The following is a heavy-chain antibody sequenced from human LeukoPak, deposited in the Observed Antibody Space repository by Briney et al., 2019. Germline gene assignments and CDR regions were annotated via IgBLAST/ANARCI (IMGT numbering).Heavy chain of an antibody. V-gene: IGHV1-18*01. D-gene: IGHD5-18*01. CDR1: GYTFTSYG. Sequence: AASVQVSCKASGYTFTSYGISWVRQAPGQGLEWMGWISAYNGNTNYAQKLQGRVTMTTDTSTSTAYMELRSLRSGDTAVYYCARRIDGYSYGYLDYWGQGTLVTVSS. CDR3: ARRIDGYSYGYLDY. J-gene: IGHJ4*02. CDR2: ISAYNGNT.